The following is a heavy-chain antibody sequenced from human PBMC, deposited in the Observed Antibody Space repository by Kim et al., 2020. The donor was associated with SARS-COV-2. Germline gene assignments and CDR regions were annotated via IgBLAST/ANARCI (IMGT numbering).Heavy chain of an antibody. D-gene: IGHD6-6*01. V-gene: IGHV4-31*03. CDR1: GDSVTNSHYY. Sequence: SETLSLTCTVSGDSVTNSHYYWSWLRQRPGKGLEWLGEIYYSGTTYYNPSLKSRLTVSLDTSQNTFSLRVTSVTAADTAIYFCARVRPSGHYFDYWGQGTPVTVSS. J-gene: IGHJ4*02. CDR2: IYYSGTT. CDR3: ARVRPSGHYFDY.